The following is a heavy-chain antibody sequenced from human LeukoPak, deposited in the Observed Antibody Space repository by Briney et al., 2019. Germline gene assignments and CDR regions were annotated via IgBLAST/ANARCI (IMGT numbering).Heavy chain of an antibody. CDR1: GYIFRNFG. D-gene: IGHD6-13*01. CDR3: ARPGAAAGFGY. CDR2: ISGYNGNT. Sequence: ASVKVSCRTSGYIFRNFGINWVRQAPGQGLEWVGWISGYNGNTKYAQKFKGRVIMTTDTSTRIGYMELRSLRSDDTAVYYCARPGAAAGFGYWGQGTPVTVSS. V-gene: IGHV1-18*01. J-gene: IGHJ4*02.